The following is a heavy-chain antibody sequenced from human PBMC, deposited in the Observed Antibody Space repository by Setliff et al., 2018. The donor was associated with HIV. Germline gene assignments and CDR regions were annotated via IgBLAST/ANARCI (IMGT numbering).Heavy chain of an antibody. CDR1: GDSINSGTHY. Sequence: SETLSLTCTVSGDSINSGTHYWSWIRQPPGKGMEWIGYIYYNGGTNYNPSLKSRVTMLVDTSENHFTLKLTSVTAADTAMYYCTRGIGGIGYYPDYWGQGTLVTVSS. CDR3: TRGIGGIGYYPDY. V-gene: IGHV4-61*01. J-gene: IGHJ4*02. D-gene: IGHD3-22*01. CDR2: IYYNGGT.